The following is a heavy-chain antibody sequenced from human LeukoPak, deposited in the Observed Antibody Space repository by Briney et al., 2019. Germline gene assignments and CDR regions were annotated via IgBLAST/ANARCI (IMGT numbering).Heavy chain of an antibody. CDR3: AKDRYYYDSSGYSDY. CDR2: ISYDGSNK. J-gene: IGHJ4*02. V-gene: IGHV3-30*04. Sequence: PGGSLRLSCAASGFTFSSYAMYWVRQAPGKGLEWVAVISYDGSNKYYADSVKGRFTISRDNSKNTLYLQMNSLRAEDTAVYYCAKDRYYYDSSGYSDYWGQGTLVTVSS. CDR1: GFTFSSYA. D-gene: IGHD3-22*01.